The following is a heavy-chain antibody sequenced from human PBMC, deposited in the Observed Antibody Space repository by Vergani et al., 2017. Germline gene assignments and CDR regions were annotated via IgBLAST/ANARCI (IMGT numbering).Heavy chain of an antibody. CDR1: GGSFSVYY. D-gene: IGHD4-17*01. V-gene: IGHV4-34*01. CDR3: ASLKLRDAYFMDV. J-gene: IGHJ6*03. Sequence: QVQLQQWGAGLLKPSETLSLTCGVHGGSFSVYYWSWIRQSPGKGLEWIGAINDIGTTNYNPSLKSRVTISVDTSKTQFSLKLNSVTAADTAVYYCASLKLRDAYFMDVWGKGTTVTVSS. CDR2: INDIGTT.